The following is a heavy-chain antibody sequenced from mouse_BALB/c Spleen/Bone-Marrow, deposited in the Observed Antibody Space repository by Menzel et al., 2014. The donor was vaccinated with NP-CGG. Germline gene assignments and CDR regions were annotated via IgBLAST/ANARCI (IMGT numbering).Heavy chain of an antibody. CDR3: GRGGYSHYYAMDY. CDR2: INPYNGGT. Sequence: EVQLQQSGPELVKPGASMKISCKASGYSFTGYTMNWVKQSHGKNLEWIGLINPYNGGTSYNQKFKGKATLTVDKSSSTACMELLSLASEDSAVYYCGRGGYSHYYAMDYWGQGTSVTVSS. J-gene: IGHJ4*01. V-gene: IGHV1-18*01. CDR1: GYSFTGYT. D-gene: IGHD2-3*01.